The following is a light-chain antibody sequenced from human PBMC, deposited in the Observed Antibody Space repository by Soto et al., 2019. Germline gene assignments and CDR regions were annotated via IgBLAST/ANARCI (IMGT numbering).Light chain of an antibody. Sequence: DSQMTQSPSTLSASVGDRVSITCRACQNIDKWLAWYQQKPQKAPKLLIFDASTLESGVPSRFSGSGSGTEFTLTISSLQPDDFATYYCQQYNTYQGTFGPGTKVDI. CDR1: QNIDKW. J-gene: IGKJ1*01. CDR3: QQYNTYQGT. V-gene: IGKV1-5*01. CDR2: DAS.